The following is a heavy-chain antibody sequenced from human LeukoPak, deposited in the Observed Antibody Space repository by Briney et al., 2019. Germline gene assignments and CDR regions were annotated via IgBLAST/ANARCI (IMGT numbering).Heavy chain of an antibody. CDR3: ARVTAAAALDY. Sequence: PGGSLRLSCAASGFTFSSYAMSWVRQAPGKGLEWVSVISGSGGSTYHADSVKGRFTISRDNSKNSLYLQMNSLRAEDTAVYYCARVTAAAALDYWGQGTLVTVSS. CDR2: ISGSGGST. J-gene: IGHJ4*02. D-gene: IGHD6-13*01. V-gene: IGHV3-23*01. CDR1: GFTFSSYA.